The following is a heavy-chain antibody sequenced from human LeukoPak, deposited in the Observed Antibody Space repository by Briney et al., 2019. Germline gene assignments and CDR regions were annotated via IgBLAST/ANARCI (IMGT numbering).Heavy chain of an antibody. CDR3: SKGGKFEAANRGNWVGP. D-gene: IGHD2-15*01. CDR1: GGTFSSYA. Sequence: WASVTVSCKASGGTFSSYAISWVRQAPGQGLEWMGGIIPIFGTANYAQEFQGRVTITTDESTSTAYMELSSLRSEDTAVYYCSKGGKFEAANRGNWVGPWGQGNLVPVSS. J-gene: IGHJ5*02. V-gene: IGHV1-69*05. CDR2: IIPIFGTA.